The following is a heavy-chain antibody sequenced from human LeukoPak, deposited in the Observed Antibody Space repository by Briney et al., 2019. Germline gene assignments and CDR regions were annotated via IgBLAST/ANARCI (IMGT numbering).Heavy chain of an antibody. CDR2: SLYGGRT. D-gene: IGHD3-22*01. Sequence: SETLSLTCTVSDGSISNFYWNWVRQPPGKRVEWVGHSLYGGRTDYNPSLESGVTISVDTSKSQFSLKLRSVTTTDTAVYYCARWGHFDASGYFVVDYWGQGALVTVSS. CDR1: DGSISNFY. J-gene: IGHJ4*02. CDR3: ARWGHFDASGYFVVDY. V-gene: IGHV4-59*08.